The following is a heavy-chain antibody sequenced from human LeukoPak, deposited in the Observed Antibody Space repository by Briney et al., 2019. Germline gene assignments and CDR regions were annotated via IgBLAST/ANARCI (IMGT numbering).Heavy chain of an antibody. CDR3: ARDLGYYYDSSGYQESGYFDY. D-gene: IGHD3-22*01. J-gene: IGHJ4*02. Sequence: NPGGSLRLSCAASRFTFSDYYMSRIRQAPGKGLEWVSYISSSGSTIYYADSVKGRFTISRDNAKNSLYLQMNSLRAEDTAVYYCARDLGYYYDSSGYQESGYFDYWGQGTLVTVSS. CDR1: RFTFSDYY. V-gene: IGHV3-11*01. CDR2: ISSSGSTI.